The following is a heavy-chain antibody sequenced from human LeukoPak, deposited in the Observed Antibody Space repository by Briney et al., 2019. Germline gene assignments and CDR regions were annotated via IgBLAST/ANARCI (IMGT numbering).Heavy chain of an antibody. D-gene: IGHD3-22*01. CDR2: IYYSGST. V-gene: IGHV4-59*08. Sequence: KPSETQSPTCTVPGGSLSSYYWSWIRQPPGKGLEWIGYIYYSGSTNYNPSLKSRVTISVDTSKNQFSLKLSSVTAADTAVYYCARQQDSSGYCDYWGQGTLVTVSS. J-gene: IGHJ4*02. CDR3: ARQQDSSGYCDY. CDR1: GGSLSSYY.